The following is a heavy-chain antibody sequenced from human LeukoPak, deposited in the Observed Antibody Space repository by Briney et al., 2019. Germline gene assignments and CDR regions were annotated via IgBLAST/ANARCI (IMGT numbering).Heavy chain of an antibody. J-gene: IGHJ3*02. CDR1: GFTFSTYS. CDR2: IGANSAI. Sequence: GGSLRLSCAASGFTFSTYSMNWVRQAPGKGLEWVSYIGANSAIFHADSVKGRFTISRDNAKNSLSLQMNSLRDDDTALNYCAREGYYGAFDIWGQGTMVTVSS. D-gene: IGHD3-10*01. V-gene: IGHV3-48*02. CDR3: AREGYYGAFDI.